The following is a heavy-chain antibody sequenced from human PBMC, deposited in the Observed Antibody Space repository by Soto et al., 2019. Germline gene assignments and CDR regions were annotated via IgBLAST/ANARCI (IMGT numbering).Heavy chain of an antibody. CDR2: INAGNGNT. CDR1: GYTFTSYA. CDR3: ARDPLSGGDFGYGLDV. D-gene: IGHD2-21*02. Sequence: QVQLVQSGAEVKKPGASVKVSCKASGYTFTSYAMNWVRQAPGQRLEWMGWINAGNGNTKYSQKFRGRVTITRDTSASTAYMELSSLRSDDTAVYYCARDPLSGGDFGYGLDVWGQGTTVTVSS. V-gene: IGHV1-3*01. J-gene: IGHJ6*02.